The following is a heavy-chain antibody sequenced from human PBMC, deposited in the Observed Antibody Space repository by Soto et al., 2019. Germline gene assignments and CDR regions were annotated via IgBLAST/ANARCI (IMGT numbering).Heavy chain of an antibody. J-gene: IGHJ6*02. CDR1: GGSISSSSYY. D-gene: IGHD4-17*01. V-gene: IGHV4-39*01. CDR3: ARASTPDYGDLNYYYYYYGMDV. CDR2: IYYSGST. Sequence: SETLSLTCTVSGGSISSSSYYWGWIRQPPGKGLEWIGSIYYSGSTYYNPSLKSRVTISVDTSKNQFSLKLSSVTAADTAVYYCARASTPDYGDLNYYYYYYGMDVWGQGTTVTV.